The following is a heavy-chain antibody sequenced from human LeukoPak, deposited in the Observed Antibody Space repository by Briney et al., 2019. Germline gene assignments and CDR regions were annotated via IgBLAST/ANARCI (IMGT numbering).Heavy chain of an antibody. J-gene: IGHJ4*02. CDR1: GFAFSSYS. D-gene: IGHD2-2*01. Sequence: GGSLRLSCAASGFAFSSYSMNWVRQAPGKGLEWVSSISSSSSYIYYADSVKGRFTISRDNAKNSLYLQMNSLRAEDTAVYYCARDPPEYQLLSGDYWGQGTLVTVSS. CDR3: ARDPPEYQLLSGDY. V-gene: IGHV3-21*01. CDR2: ISSSSSYI.